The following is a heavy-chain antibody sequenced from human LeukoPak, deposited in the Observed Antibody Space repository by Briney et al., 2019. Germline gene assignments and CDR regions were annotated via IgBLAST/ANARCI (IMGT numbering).Heavy chain of an antibody. V-gene: IGHV3-21*01. Sequence: PGGSLRLSCAASGFTFSSYSMNWVRQAPGKGLEWVSSISSSSSYIYYADSVKGRFTISRDNAKNSLYLQMNSLRAEDTAVYYCARDGTHHSGWETGRLGDYFDYWGQGTLVTVSS. D-gene: IGHD5-12*01. CDR3: ARDGTHHSGWETGRLGDYFDY. CDR1: GFTFSSYS. CDR2: ISSSSSYI. J-gene: IGHJ4*02.